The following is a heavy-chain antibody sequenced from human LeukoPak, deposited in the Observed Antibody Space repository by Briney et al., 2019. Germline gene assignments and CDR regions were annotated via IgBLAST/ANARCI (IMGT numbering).Heavy chain of an antibody. J-gene: IGHJ4*02. V-gene: IGHV5-51*01. CDR1: GYTFTTSW. CDR2: IYPGDSDT. Sequence: GESLKISCKGSGYTFTTSWIVWVRQMPGKGLEWMGIIYPGDSDTRYSPSFQGQVTISADKSISTAYLQWSSLKASDTAMYYCARPRAVAGNRLQYYFDYWGQGTLVTVSS. CDR3: ARPRAVAGNRLQYYFDY. D-gene: IGHD6-19*01.